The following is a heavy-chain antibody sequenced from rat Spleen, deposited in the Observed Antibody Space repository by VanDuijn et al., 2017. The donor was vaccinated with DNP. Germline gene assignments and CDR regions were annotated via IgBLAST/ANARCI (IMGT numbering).Heavy chain of an antibody. J-gene: IGHJ1*01. CDR3: ARGSGTYYWYFDF. CDR2: ITTGGGHT. D-gene: IGHD5-1*01. Sequence: EVQLVESGGGLVQPGGSLKLSCAASGLTFSDYYMAWVRQAPTKGLEWVASITTGGGHTYYRDSVKGRFTISRDYAKPTLYLQMNSLRSEDTATYYCARGSGTYYWYFDFWGPGTMVTVSS. V-gene: IGHV5-25*01. CDR1: GLTFSDYY.